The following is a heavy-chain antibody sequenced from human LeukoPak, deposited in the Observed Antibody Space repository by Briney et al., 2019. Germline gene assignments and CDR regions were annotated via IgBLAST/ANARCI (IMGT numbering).Heavy chain of an antibody. CDR2: IYPGDSDT. V-gene: IGHV5-51*01. J-gene: IGHJ4*02. CDR1: GCSFTSYW. D-gene: IGHD6-13*01. Sequence: GAALQISCKGSGCSFTSYWIGWGRQMPGEGLEGMGIIYPGDSDTRYSPSFQGQVTISADKSISTAYLQWSSLKASDTAMYYCARHGIAAFLDYWGQGTLVTVSS. CDR3: ARHGIAAFLDY.